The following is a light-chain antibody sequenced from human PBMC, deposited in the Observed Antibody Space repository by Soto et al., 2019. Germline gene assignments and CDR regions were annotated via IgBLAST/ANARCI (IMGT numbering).Light chain of an antibody. CDR3: SAYADSSTGV. CDR2: EVY. CDR1: SSDVGGYNY. Sequence: QSAPTQPPSASGSPGQSVTFSCTGTSSDVGGYNYVSWYQQYPGKAPKLMIYEVYKRPSGVPDRFSGSKSGNTASLTVSGFQLEDEADYYCSAYADSSTGVFGGGTTLTVL. J-gene: IGLJ2*01. V-gene: IGLV2-8*01.